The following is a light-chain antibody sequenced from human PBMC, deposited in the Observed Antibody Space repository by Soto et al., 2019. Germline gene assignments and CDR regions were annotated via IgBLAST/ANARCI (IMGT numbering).Light chain of an antibody. V-gene: IGKV3-15*01. CDR2: GAS. CDR3: QQYNNWPFT. Sequence: EIVMTQSPATLSVSPGERATLSCRASQSVSSNLAWYQQKPGQAPRLLIYGASTRATGIPARFSGSGSGTEFTLTISGLQSGDFAVYYCQQYNNWPFTFGPGTKVDIK. J-gene: IGKJ3*01. CDR1: QSVSSN.